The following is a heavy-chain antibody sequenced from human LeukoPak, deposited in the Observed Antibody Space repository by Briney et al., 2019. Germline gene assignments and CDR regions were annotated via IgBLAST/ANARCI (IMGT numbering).Heavy chain of an antibody. Sequence: PGGSLRLSCAASGFTFSSYSMNWVRQAPGKGLEWVSYISSSSSTIYYADSVKGRFTISRDNAKNSLYPQMNSLRAEDTAVYYCARESGSYDYWGQGTLVTVSS. V-gene: IGHV3-48*01. J-gene: IGHJ4*02. CDR2: ISSSSSTI. CDR1: GFTFSSYS. CDR3: ARESGSYDY. D-gene: IGHD1-26*01.